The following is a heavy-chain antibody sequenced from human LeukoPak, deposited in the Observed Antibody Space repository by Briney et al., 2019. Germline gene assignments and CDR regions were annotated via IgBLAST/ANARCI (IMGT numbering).Heavy chain of an antibody. CDR2: INHSGST. CDR3: ARQSARYNWNDRWFDP. Sequence: SGTLSLTCAVYGGSFSGYYWSWIRQPPGKGLERIGEINHSGSTNYNPSLKSRVTISVDTSKNRFSLKLSSVTAADTAVYYCARQSARYNWNDRWFDPWGQGTLVTVSS. CDR1: GGSFSGYY. J-gene: IGHJ5*02. V-gene: IGHV4-34*01. D-gene: IGHD1-1*01.